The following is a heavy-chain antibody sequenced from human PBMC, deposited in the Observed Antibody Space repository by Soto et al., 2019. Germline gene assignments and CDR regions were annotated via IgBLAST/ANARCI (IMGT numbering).Heavy chain of an antibody. CDR2: MDPNSGSI. D-gene: IGHD3-3*01. Sequence: ASVKVSCKASGYTFTSYDINWVRKAPGQGLEWLGWMDPNSGSIGYAQNFQGRVTMTRNVSINTAHMELSSLRSEDTAVYYCARERKFDFWRKGLDVWGQGTTVTVSS. J-gene: IGHJ6*02. V-gene: IGHV1-8*01. CDR1: GYTFTSYD. CDR3: ARERKFDFWRKGLDV.